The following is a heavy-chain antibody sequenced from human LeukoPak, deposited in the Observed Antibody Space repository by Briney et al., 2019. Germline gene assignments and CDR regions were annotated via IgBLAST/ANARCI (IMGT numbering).Heavy chain of an antibody. Sequence: SETLSLTCTVSGGSISSYYWSWIRQPAGKGLEWIGRIYTSGSTNYNPSLKSRVTMSVDTSKNQFSLKLSSVTAADTAVYYCARALPGYSYGSYYFHYWGQGTLVTVSS. D-gene: IGHD5-18*01. J-gene: IGHJ4*02. V-gene: IGHV4-4*07. CDR3: ARALPGYSYGSYYFHY. CDR1: GGSISSYY. CDR2: IYTSGST.